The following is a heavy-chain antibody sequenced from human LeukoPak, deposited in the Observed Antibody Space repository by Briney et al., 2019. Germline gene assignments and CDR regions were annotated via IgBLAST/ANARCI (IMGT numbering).Heavy chain of an antibody. D-gene: IGHD3-10*01. CDR3: AKGSTMLRGVINY. J-gene: IGHJ4*02. CDR1: GFTFSSYA. CDR2: TSASGGSK. Sequence: GGSLRLSCAASGFTFSSYAMTWVRQAPGKGLEWVSATSASGGSKYYADSVKGRFTLSRDTSKSTLYLQMNSLRAEDTAVYYCAKGSTMLRGVINYWGQGTLVTVSS. V-gene: IGHV3-23*01.